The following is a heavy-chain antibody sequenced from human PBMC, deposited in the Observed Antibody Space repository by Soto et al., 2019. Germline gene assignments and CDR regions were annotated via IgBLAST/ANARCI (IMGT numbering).Heavy chain of an antibody. J-gene: IGHJ4*02. CDR3: AKARCSSIACYVLDY. D-gene: IGHD2-2*01. V-gene: IGHV1-8*01. Sequence: ASVKVSCKASGYTFTSYDINWLRLAPGQGLEWMGWMNGDRDNTGCAQKFQGRLTMTKDTSKSTAYMELSSLTSEDTAVYHCAKARCSSIACYVLDYWGQGTLVTISS. CDR2: MNGDRDNT. CDR1: GYTFTSYD.